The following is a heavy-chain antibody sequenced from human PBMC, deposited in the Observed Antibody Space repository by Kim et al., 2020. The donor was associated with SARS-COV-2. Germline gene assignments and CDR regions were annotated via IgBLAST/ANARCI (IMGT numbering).Heavy chain of an antibody. Sequence: SETLSLTCSVSGASISPRYWSWIRQPPGKCLEWIGYIYHSGSTNYNPSLKSRVSISVDKSKNQFSLTLTSVTAADTAVYICARHSLEDTSRFDSWGLGTL. J-gene: IGHJ4*02. V-gene: IGHV4-59*08. CDR1: GASISPRY. CDR2: IYHSGST. CDR3: ARHSLEDTSRFDS.